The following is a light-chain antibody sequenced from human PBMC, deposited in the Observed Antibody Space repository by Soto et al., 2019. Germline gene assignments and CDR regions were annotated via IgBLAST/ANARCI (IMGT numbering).Light chain of an antibody. CDR2: AAS. V-gene: IGKV1-12*01. CDR3: QQSYSTPRT. J-gene: IGKJ1*01. Sequence: DIQMTQSPSSVSAYVGDRVTITCRASQDIRDWLAWYQQKPGKAPKLLISAASSLQSGVPSRFSGSGSGTDFSLTISSLQSEDFATYYCQQSYSTPRTFGQGTKVEIK. CDR1: QDIRDW.